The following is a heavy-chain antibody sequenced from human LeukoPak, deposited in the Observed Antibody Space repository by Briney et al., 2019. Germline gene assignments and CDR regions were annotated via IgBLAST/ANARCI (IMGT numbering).Heavy chain of an antibody. CDR1: GFTFSSYA. CDR3: TTPTEGYSGYDSYFDY. V-gene: IGHV3-15*01. D-gene: IGHD5-12*01. CDR2: IKSKTDGGTT. Sequence: GGSLRLSCAASGFTFSSYAMHWVRQAPGKGLEWVGRIKSKTDGGTTDYAAPVKGRFTISRDDSKNTLYLQMNSLKTEDTAVYYCTTPTEGYSGYDSYFDYWGQGTLVTVSS. J-gene: IGHJ4*02.